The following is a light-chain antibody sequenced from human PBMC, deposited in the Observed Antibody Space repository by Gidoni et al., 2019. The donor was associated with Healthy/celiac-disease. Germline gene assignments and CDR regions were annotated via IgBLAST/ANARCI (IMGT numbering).Light chain of an antibody. V-gene: IGLV2-14*03. J-gene: IGLJ2*01. CDR2: DVS. CDR3: SSYTSSSTRV. Sequence: QSALTQPAPASGSPGQSITISCTGTSSDVGGYNYVSWYQQHPGKAPKLMIYDVSNRPSGVSNRFSGSKSGNTASLTSSGLHAEDEADYYCSSYTSSSTRVFGGGTKLTVL. CDR1: SSDVGGYNY.